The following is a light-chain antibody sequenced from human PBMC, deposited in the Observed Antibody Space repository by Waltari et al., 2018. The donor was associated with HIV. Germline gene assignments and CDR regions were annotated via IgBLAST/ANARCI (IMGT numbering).Light chain of an antibody. Sequence: EIVLTQSPATLSLSPGERVTLSCRASQSVGRYLAWYQQKPGQAPRLLIYDASNRATGIPVRFSGSGSGTDLTLTISSLEPEDFALYYCQQRTNWPPYSFGQGTKLEIK. CDR3: QQRTNWPPYS. CDR1: QSVGRY. J-gene: IGKJ2*03. V-gene: IGKV3-11*01. CDR2: DAS.